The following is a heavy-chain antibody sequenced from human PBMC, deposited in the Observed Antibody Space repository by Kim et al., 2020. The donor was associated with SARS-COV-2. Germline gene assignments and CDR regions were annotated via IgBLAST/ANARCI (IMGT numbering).Heavy chain of an antibody. V-gene: IGHV3-30*01. J-gene: IGHJ4*02. Sequence: RFTISRDNSKNTLYLQMNSLRAEDTAVYYCASDYNWNYGPGGTDEVYFDYWGQGTLVTVSS. D-gene: IGHD1-7*01. CDR3: ASDYNWNYGPGGTDEVYFDY.